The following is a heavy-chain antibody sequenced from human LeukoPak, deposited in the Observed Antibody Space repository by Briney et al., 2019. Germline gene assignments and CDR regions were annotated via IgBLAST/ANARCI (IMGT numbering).Heavy chain of an antibody. CDR3: AKDRKLRYFDWKYYFDY. CDR1: GFTFSSYA. D-gene: IGHD3-9*01. Sequence: GGSLRLSCAASGFTFSSYAMSWVRQAPGKGLEWVSAISGSGGSTYYADSVKGRFTISRGNSKNTLYLQMNSLRAEDTAVYYCAKDRKLRYFDWKYYFDYWGQGTLVTVSS. CDR2: ISGSGGST. V-gene: IGHV3-23*01. J-gene: IGHJ4*02.